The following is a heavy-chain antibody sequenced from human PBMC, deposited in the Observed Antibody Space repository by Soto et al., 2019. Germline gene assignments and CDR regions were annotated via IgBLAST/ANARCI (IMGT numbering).Heavy chain of an antibody. V-gene: IGHV1-69*01. Sequence: GASVKVSCKASGGIFSTDAISWWRQATGKGLEWMGGIIPLFGTPNYAQRFQGRVTITADESTSTAYMELSRLRSEDTAVYYCSIDRDDYGSGNYYNRIDFWGQGTLVTVSS. CDR2: IIPLFGTP. CDR3: SIDRDDYGSGNYYNRIDF. CDR1: GGIFSTDA. D-gene: IGHD3-10*01. J-gene: IGHJ4*02.